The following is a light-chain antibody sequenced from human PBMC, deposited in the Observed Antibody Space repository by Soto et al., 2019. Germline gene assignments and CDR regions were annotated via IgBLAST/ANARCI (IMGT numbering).Light chain of an antibody. CDR2: GAS. CDR3: QQYHHWPPKVP. CDR1: QSINTN. Sequence: DIVMTQSPATLSVSTGERATLSCRASQSINTNLAWYQQKPGQAPRLLIYGASTRATVIPARFSGSGSGTEFTLTISGLQADYFAVYYCQQYHHWPPKVPCGPGTRVDI. V-gene: IGKV3-15*01. J-gene: IGKJ3*01.